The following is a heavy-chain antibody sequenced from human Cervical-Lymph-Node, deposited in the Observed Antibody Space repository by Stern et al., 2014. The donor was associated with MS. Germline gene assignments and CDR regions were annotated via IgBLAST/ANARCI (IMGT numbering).Heavy chain of an antibody. V-gene: IGHV3-11*01. CDR2: ISSSGSTI. CDR3: ARDYERVAGLLLQYYFDY. J-gene: IGHJ4*02. Sequence: MQLVESGGGLVKPGGSLRLSCAASGFTFSDYYMSWIRQAPGKGLEWVSYISSSGSTIYYADSVKGRFTISRDNAKNSLYLQMNSLRAEDTAVYYCARDYERVAGLLLQYYFDYWGQGTLVTVSS. D-gene: IGHD4-23*01. CDR1: GFTFSDYY.